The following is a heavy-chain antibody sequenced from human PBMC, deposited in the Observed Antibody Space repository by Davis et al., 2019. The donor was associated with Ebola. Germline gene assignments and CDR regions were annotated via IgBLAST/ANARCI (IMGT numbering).Heavy chain of an antibody. CDR1: GFTFSSYA. J-gene: IGHJ5*02. Sequence: GESLKISCAASGFTFSSYAMHWVRQAPGKGLEWVAVIWYDGSNKYYADSVKGRFTISRDNSKNTLYLQMNSLRAEDTAVYYCARASLTTGNWFDPWGQGTLVTVSS. V-gene: IGHV3-33*08. CDR3: ARASLTTGNWFDP. D-gene: IGHD4-11*01. CDR2: IWYDGSNK.